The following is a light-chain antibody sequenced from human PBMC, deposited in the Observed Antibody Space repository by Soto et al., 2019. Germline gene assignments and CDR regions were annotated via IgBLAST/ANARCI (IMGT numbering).Light chain of an antibody. Sequence: THCASPLSVSPLYRATLSCMASQSLSHNFSWYQQRPGQAPRLLIYDASTRATSTPDRFIGSRSGTDFTLTTIRREPEDFAVDYCHRFGSSSRAFGQGTQVDIK. CDR2: DAS. CDR3: HRFGSSSRA. CDR1: QSLSHNF. V-gene: IGKV3-20*01. J-gene: IGKJ1*01.